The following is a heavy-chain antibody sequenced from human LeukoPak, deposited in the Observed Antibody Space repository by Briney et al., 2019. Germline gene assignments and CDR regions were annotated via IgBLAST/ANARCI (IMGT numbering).Heavy chain of an antibody. D-gene: IGHD7-27*01. CDR3: AIDPNWGTHS. J-gene: IGHJ4*02. CDR1: GFTFSSYA. V-gene: IGHV3-30*04. Sequence: GGSLRLSCAASGFTFSSYAMHWVRQAPGKGLEWVAVISYDGSNKYYADSVKGRFTISRDNSKNTLYLQMNSLRVEDTAVYYCAIDPNWGTHSWGQGVLVTVSS. CDR2: ISYDGSNK.